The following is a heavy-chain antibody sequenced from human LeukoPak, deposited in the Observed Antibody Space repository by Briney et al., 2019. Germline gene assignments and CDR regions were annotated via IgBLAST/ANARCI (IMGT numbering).Heavy chain of an antibody. Sequence: SETLSLTCNVSGGSISSSTYYCGWIRQPPGKGLEWIGNIYYSGSTYYNPSLKSRATISEDSSKSQFSVKLNSVTAADTAVYYCARGRGFSYGFFDYWGQGALVTVSS. CDR1: GGSISSSTYY. CDR2: IYYSGST. J-gene: IGHJ4*02. D-gene: IGHD5-18*01. V-gene: IGHV4-39*07. CDR3: ARGRGFSYGFFDY.